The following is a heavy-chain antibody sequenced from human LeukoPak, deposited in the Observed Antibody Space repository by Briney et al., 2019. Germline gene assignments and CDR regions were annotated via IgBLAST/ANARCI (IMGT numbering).Heavy chain of an antibody. D-gene: IGHD2-15*01. CDR3: VRDPTGGGSCWFDS. V-gene: IGHV3-74*03. Sequence: PGGSLRLSCAASGFTLSSNWMHWVRQAPGKGLVWVSRINSDGSSTKYADSVKGRFTISRDNAKNTLYLQMSSLRDEDTAVYYCVRDPTGGGSCWFDSWGQGALVIASS. CDR1: GFTLSSNW. J-gene: IGHJ5*01. CDR2: INSDGSST.